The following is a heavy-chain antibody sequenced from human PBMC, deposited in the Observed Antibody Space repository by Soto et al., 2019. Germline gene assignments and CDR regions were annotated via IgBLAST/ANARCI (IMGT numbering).Heavy chain of an antibody. CDR2: ISSSSSTI. Sequence: PGGSLRLSCAASGFTFSSYSMNWVRQAPGKGLEWVSYISSSSSTIYYADSVKGRFTISRDNAKNSLYLQMNSLRAEDTAVYYCARSGIAAAGTSFFGYSSGWYLDYWGQGTLVTVAS. CDR3: ARSGIAAAGTSFFGYSSGWYLDY. D-gene: IGHD6-13*01. J-gene: IGHJ4*02. V-gene: IGHV3-48*01. CDR1: GFTFSSYS.